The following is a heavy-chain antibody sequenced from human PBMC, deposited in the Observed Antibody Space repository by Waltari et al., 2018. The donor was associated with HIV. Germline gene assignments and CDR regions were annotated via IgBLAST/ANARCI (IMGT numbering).Heavy chain of an antibody. CDR1: GYSISSGYY. Sequence: QVQLQESGPGLVKPSETLSLPSAVSGYSISSGYYWGWIRLPPGKGLAWMGSIYHSGSTYYNPSLKSRVTISVDTSKNQFSLKLSSVTAADTAVYYCARDAGTIAVSYYYYGMDVWGQGTTVTVSS. D-gene: IGHD1-1*01. J-gene: IGHJ6*02. CDR3: ARDAGTIAVSYYYYGMDV. V-gene: IGHV4-38-2*02. CDR2: IYHSGST.